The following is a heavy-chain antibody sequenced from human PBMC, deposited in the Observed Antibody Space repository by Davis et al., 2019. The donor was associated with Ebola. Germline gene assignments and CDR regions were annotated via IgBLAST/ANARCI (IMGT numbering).Heavy chain of an antibody. J-gene: IGHJ4*02. CDR3: AKDRRGYNSAADY. V-gene: IGHV3-23*01. CDR2: IDGGDGST. CDR1: GFTLNFYV. D-gene: IGHD5-24*01. Sequence: GESLKIPCAGSGFTLNFYVMSWVRQAPGKGLEWVSAIDGGDGSTYYADSVKGRFTISRDNSKNTLYLQMNSLRADDTAVYYCAKDRRGYNSAADYWGQGTLVTVSS.